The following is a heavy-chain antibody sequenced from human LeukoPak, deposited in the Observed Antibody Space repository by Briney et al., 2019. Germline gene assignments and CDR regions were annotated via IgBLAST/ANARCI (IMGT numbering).Heavy chain of an antibody. CDR2: IYHSGST. V-gene: IGHV4-38-2*02. Sequence: PSETLSLTCTVSGYSISSGYYWGWIRQPPGKGLEWIGSIYHSGSTYYNPSLKSRVTISVDTSKNQFSLKLSSVTAADTAVYYCARECGNYGSGSSWFDPWGQGTLVTVSS. CDR3: ARECGNYGSGSSWFDP. J-gene: IGHJ5*02. D-gene: IGHD3-10*01. CDR1: GYSISSGYY.